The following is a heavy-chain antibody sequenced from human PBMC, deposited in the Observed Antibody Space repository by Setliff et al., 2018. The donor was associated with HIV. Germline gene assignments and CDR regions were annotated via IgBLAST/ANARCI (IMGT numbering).Heavy chain of an antibody. CDR3: GGGSKRGGGGLEWLLPDYYYYYMDV. Sequence: ASVKVSCKASGYTFTSYGISWVRQAPGQGLEWMGWISAYNGNTNYAQKLQGRVTMTTDTSTSTAYMELRSLRSDDTAVYYCGGGSKRGGGGLEWLLPDYYYYYMDVWGKGTTVT. CDR2: ISAYNGNT. D-gene: IGHD3-3*01. V-gene: IGHV1-18*01. CDR1: GYTFTSYG. J-gene: IGHJ6*03.